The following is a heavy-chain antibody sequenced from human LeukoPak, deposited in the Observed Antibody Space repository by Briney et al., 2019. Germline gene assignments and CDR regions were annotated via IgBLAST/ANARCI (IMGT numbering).Heavy chain of an antibody. CDR2: INPSGGRT. D-gene: IGHD6-19*01. CDR1: GYTFTSYY. Sequence: ASVKVSCKASGYTFTSYYMHWVRQVPGQGLEWMGIINPSGGRTNYAQKLQGRVTMTTDTSTSTAYMELRSLRSDDTAVYYCARQSDYSSGWQDYYYYYGMDVWGQGTTVTVSS. V-gene: IGHV1-46*01. J-gene: IGHJ6*02. CDR3: ARQSDYSSGWQDYYYYYGMDV.